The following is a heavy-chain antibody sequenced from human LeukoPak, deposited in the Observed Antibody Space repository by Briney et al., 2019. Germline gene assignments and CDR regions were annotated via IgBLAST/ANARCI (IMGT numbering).Heavy chain of an antibody. Sequence: PGGSLRLSCAASGFTFSSYAMHWVRQAPGKGLEWVAVISYDGSNKYYADSVKGRFTISRDNSKNTLYLQMNSLRAEDTAVYYCARDTGAQYYYYGMDVWGKGTTVTVSS. J-gene: IGHJ6*04. CDR1: GFTFSSYA. CDR2: ISYDGSNK. V-gene: IGHV3-30-3*01. D-gene: IGHD4/OR15-4a*01. CDR3: ARDTGAQYYYYGMDV.